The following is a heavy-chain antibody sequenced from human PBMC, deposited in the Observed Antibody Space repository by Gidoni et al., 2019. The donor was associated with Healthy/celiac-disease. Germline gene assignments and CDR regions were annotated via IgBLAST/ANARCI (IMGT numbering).Heavy chain of an antibody. D-gene: IGHD6-13*01. CDR2: ISSSSSYI. V-gene: IGHV3-21*01. J-gene: IGHJ3*02. CDR1: GFPFRSHS. CDR3: ARDGMMGSSWYDGDNNDAFDI. Sequence: EVQLVESGGGLVKPGGSLRLSCSASGFPFRSHSLALFRQAPGKGREGVSSISSSSSYIYYADSVKGRFTISRDNAKNSLYLQMNSLRAEDTAVYYCARDGMMGSSWYDGDNNDAFDIWGQGTMVTVSS.